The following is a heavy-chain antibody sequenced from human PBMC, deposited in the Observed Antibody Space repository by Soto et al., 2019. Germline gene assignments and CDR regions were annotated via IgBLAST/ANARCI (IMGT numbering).Heavy chain of an antibody. J-gene: IGHJ6*02. V-gene: IGHV3-48*03. CDR3: ARDAFEIYYKFGLDV. D-gene: IGHD3-10*01. CDR1: GFSFIDYE. Sequence: GGSLRLSCAASGFSFIDYEMNWVRQTPGKGLEWLAYISSSGGTIKYGDSVKGRFTISRDIAKNSLYLQMHSLRAADTAVYYCARDAFEIYYKFGLDVWGQGTPVTVSS. CDR2: ISSSGGTI.